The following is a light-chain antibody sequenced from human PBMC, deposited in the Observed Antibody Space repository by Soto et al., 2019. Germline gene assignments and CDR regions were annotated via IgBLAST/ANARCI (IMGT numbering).Light chain of an antibody. CDR2: GAS. CDR3: QQYGSSQA. Sequence: EIVLTQSPGTLSLSPGERATLSCRASQSVSSSYLAWYQQKPGQAPRLLIYGASSRATGIPDRFSGSGSGTDFTLTISRLEPEDFAVYYCQQYGSSQALGQGTTV. J-gene: IGKJ1*01. CDR1: QSVSSSY. V-gene: IGKV3-20*01.